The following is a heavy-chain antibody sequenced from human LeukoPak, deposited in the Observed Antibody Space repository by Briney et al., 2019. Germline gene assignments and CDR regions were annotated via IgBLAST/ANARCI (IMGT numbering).Heavy chain of an antibody. D-gene: IGHD6-19*01. CDR1: GFPFSFYE. V-gene: IGHV3-48*03. Sequence: RSGGSLRLPCAVSGFPFSFYEMNWVRQAPGKGREWVSNIGSSGTTIYYADSVKGRFSISRDNAKSSLYLQMNSLRVEDTAVYYCALLAVASDFDYWGQGALVTVSS. J-gene: IGHJ4*02. CDR3: ALLAVASDFDY. CDR2: IGSSGTTI.